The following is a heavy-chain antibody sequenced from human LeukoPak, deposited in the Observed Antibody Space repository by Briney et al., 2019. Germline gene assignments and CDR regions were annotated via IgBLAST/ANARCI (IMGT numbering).Heavy chain of an antibody. Sequence: ASVKVSCKASGYTFTVYYMHWVRQAPGQGLEWMGWINPNSGGTNYAQKFQGRVTLTRDTSISTAYMELSRLRSDDTAVYYCAREPYYYDSSGYYYEDDWGQGTLVTVSS. D-gene: IGHD3-22*01. CDR3: AREPYYYDSSGYYYEDD. CDR1: GYTFTVYY. V-gene: IGHV1-2*02. CDR2: INPNSGGT. J-gene: IGHJ4*02.